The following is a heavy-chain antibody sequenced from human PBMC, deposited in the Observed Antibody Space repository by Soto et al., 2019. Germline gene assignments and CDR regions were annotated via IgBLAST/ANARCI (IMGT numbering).Heavy chain of an antibody. J-gene: IGHJ4*02. Sequence: EVQLLESGGGLVQPGGSLRLSCAASGFTFSSYAMSWVRQAPGKGLEWVSAISGSGGSTYYADSVKGRFTISRDNSKNTLYLQMNSLRAEDTAVYYCAKVLAVEMATIDYFDYWGQGTLVTSPQ. D-gene: IGHD5-12*01. CDR1: GFTFSSYA. CDR2: ISGSGGST. V-gene: IGHV3-23*01. CDR3: AKVLAVEMATIDYFDY.